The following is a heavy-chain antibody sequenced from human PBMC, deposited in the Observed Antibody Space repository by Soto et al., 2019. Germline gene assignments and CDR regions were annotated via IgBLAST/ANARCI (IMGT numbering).Heavy chain of an antibody. D-gene: IGHD1-1*01. V-gene: IGHV3-21*01. CDR3: ARGVQTAGH. CDR1: GFAFSTYS. J-gene: IGHJ4*02. Sequence: EVQLVESGGGLVKPGGSLRLSCAASGFAFSTYSMNWVRQAPGKGLEWVSSISSGSNYIYYADSVKGRFTISRDNAKNSLYRQMNSVRVEDTAVYSCARGVQTAGHWGQGTLVTVSS. CDR2: ISSGSNYI.